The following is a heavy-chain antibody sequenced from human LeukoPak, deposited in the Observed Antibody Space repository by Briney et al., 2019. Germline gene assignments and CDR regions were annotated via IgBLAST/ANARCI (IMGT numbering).Heavy chain of an antibody. CDR1: GFTFSSYE. Sequence: GGSLRLSCAASGFTFSSYEMNWVRQAPGKGLEWVANIRQDGSEKHYVDSMKGRFTISRDNAKNSLYLQMNSLRAEDTAVYYCARIGYSSSCNDYWGQGTLVTVSS. V-gene: IGHV3-7*01. J-gene: IGHJ4*02. D-gene: IGHD2-2*01. CDR3: ARIGYSSSCNDY. CDR2: IRQDGSEK.